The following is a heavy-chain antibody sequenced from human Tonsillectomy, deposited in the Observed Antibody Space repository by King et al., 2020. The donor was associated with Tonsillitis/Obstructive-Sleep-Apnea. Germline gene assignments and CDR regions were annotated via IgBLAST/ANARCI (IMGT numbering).Heavy chain of an antibody. CDR3: AGRAHSGVWFGELLNYNYYYYMDV. CDR2: IYYSGST. J-gene: IGHJ6*03. CDR1: GGSISSYY. V-gene: IGHV4-59*01. D-gene: IGHD3-10*01. Sequence: VQLQESGPGLVKPSETLSLTCTVSGGSISSYYWSWIRQPPGKGLEWIGYIYYSGSTNYNPSLKSRVTISVDTSKNQFSLKLSSVTAADTAVYYCAGRAHSGVWFGELLNYNYYYYMDVWGKGTTVTVSS.